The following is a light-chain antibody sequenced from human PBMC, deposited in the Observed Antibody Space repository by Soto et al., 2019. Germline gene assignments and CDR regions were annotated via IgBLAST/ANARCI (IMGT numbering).Light chain of an antibody. J-gene: IGKJ4*01. CDR2: AAS. Sequence: DIQMTQSPPSVSASVGDRVTITCRASQGISSRLAWYQQKPGKAPNLLIYAASSLQSGVPSRFSGSGSETDFTLTIGSLQPEDFATYYCQQSNSFPLTYGGGTKVEIK. V-gene: IGKV1-12*01. CDR1: QGISSR. CDR3: QQSNSFPLT.